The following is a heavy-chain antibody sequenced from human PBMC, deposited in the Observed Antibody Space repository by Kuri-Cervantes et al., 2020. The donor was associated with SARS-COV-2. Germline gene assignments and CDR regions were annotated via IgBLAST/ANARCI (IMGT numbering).Heavy chain of an antibody. CDR3: ACHDS. CDR1: GGSISSGGYY. J-gene: IGHJ4*02. CDR2: IYYDGRT. V-gene: IGHV4-39*01. Sequence: SETLSLTCTVSGGSISSGGYYWGWIRQNPGKGLEFIGTIYYDGRTYYNTSLKSRVTISVDTSKNQFSLKLSSVTAADTAVYYCACHDSWGQGTLVTVSS.